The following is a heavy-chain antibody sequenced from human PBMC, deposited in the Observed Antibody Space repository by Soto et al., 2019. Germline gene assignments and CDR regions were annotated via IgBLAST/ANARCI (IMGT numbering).Heavy chain of an antibody. CDR2: SSAYHGNT. V-gene: IGHV1-18*01. CDR3: ASEERVPGTRGYDY. D-gene: IGHD6-19*01. J-gene: IGHJ4*02. Sequence: ASVKGSCKASGYTFTSDGISWVRQAPIHGQEWKGRSSAYHGNTNYGQKPQGQVTITTDTSTSTAYTELRSLRSDDTAVYFCASEERVPGTRGYDYWGQGTLVTVSS. CDR1: GYTFTSDG.